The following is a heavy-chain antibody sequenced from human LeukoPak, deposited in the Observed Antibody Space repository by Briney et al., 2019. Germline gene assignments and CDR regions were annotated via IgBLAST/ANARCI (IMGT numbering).Heavy chain of an antibody. CDR3: ARAITTGNYYYYMDV. J-gene: IGHJ6*03. CDR1: DYSISSGSY. V-gene: IGHV4-38-2*02. Sequence: PSETLSLTCTVSDYSISSGSYWGWIRQPPGKGLEWIGSVYHRGGAYYNPSLKSRVTISVDPSKSQFSLKLSSVTAADTAVYFCARAITTGNYYYYMDVWGKGTTVTVSS. D-gene: IGHD1-14*01. CDR2: VYHRGGA.